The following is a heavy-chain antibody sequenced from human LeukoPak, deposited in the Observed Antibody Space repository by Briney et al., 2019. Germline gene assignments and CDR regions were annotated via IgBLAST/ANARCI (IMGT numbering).Heavy chain of an antibody. V-gene: IGHV4-61*02. CDR3: ARAYGSGSFPYYYYYYMDV. CDR1: GGSISSGSYY. CDR2: IYTSGST. Sequence: SETLSLTCTVSGGSISSGSYYWSWIRQPAGKGLEWIGRIYTSGSTNYNPSLKSRVTISVDTSKNQFSLKLSSVTAADTAVYYCARAYGSGSFPYYYYYYMDVWGKGTTVTISS. D-gene: IGHD3-10*01. J-gene: IGHJ6*03.